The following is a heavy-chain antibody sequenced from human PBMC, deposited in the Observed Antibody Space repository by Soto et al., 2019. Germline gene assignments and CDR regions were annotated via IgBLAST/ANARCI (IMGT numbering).Heavy chain of an antibody. CDR3: ARETIVVVPAAIYYYGMDV. V-gene: IGHV3-33*01. CDR1: GFTFSSYG. Sequence: GGSLRLSCAASGFTFSSYGMHWVRQAPGKGLEWVAVIWYDGSNKYYADSVKGRFTISRDNSKNTLYLQMNSLRAEDTAVYYCARETIVVVPAAIYYYGMDVWGQGTTVTVSS. J-gene: IGHJ6*02. CDR2: IWYDGSNK. D-gene: IGHD2-2*01.